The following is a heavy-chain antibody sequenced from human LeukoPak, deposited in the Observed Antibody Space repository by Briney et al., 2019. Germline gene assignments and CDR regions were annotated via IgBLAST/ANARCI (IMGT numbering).Heavy chain of an antibody. CDR2: INWNGGSR. CDR1: GFNFDDYV. J-gene: IGHJ5*02. V-gene: IGHV3-20*04. D-gene: IGHD1-1*01. Sequence: GGSLRLSCAASGFNFDDYVMSWVRQAPGKGLEWVSGINWNGGSRGYADSVKGRFTISRDNAKNSLYLQMNSLRAEDTAVYYCARYWNQNNWFDPWGQGTLVTVSS. CDR3: ARYWNQNNWFDP.